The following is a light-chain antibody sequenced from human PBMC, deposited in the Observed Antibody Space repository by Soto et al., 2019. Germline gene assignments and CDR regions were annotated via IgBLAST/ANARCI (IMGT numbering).Light chain of an antibody. CDR3: QQYGTLIT. Sequence: EIVLTQSPGTLSLSPGERATLSCRASQSLGKTYLARYQRKPGQAPRLLIYDASSRATDIPDRFSGSGAGPDFTLTISRLEPEDSAVYYCQQYGTLITFGQGTRLEIK. CDR1: QSLGKTY. CDR2: DAS. V-gene: IGKV3-20*01. J-gene: IGKJ5*01.